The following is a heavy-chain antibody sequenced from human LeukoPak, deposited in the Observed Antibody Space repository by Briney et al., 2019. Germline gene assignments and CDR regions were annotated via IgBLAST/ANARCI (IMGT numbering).Heavy chain of an antibody. CDR1: GGSISSGDYY. CDR3: ARDRGYGVFFDY. J-gene: IGHJ4*02. Sequence: SQTLSLTCTVSGGSISSGDYYWSWIRQPPGKGLEWIGYIYYSGSTYYNPSLKSRVTISVDTSKNQFSLKLSSVTAANTAVYYCARDRGYGVFFDYWGQGTLVTVSS. CDR2: IYYSGST. D-gene: IGHD4-17*01. V-gene: IGHV4-30-4*01.